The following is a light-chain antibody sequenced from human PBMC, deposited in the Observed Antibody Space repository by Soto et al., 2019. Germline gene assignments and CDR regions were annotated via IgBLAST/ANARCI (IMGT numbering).Light chain of an antibody. CDR2: YDD. V-gene: IGLV1-36*01. CDR1: SSNIGNNA. J-gene: IGLJ7*01. CDR3: ATWDDSLNGVV. Sequence: QSVLTQPPSVSEAPGQSVSISCSGGSSNIGNNAVQWYQQLPGKAPALIIYYDDLVPAGVSDRYSGSKSGTSASLAFSGLQSEDEADYFCATWDDSLNGVVFGGGTQLTVL.